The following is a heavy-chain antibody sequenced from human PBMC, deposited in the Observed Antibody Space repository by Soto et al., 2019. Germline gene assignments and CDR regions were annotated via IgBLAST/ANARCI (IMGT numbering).Heavy chain of an antibody. CDR3: AHTPGTGTTRNWFDP. CDR2: IYWNDDK. J-gene: IGHJ5*02. Sequence: QITLKESGPTLVKPTQTLTLTCSFSGFSLSTTGLGVGWIRQPPGKALKWLALIYWNDDKRYSPSLRSRLPITKHTSKNQVVLTMTNTDPFDTATYYCAHTPGTGTTRNWFDPWGQGTLVTVSS. D-gene: IGHD1-7*01. V-gene: IGHV2-5*01. CDR1: GFSLSTTGLG.